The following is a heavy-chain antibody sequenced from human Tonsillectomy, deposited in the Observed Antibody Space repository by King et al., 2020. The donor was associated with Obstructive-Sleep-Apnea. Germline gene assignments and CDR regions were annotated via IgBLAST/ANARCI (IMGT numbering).Heavy chain of an antibody. V-gene: IGHV4-59*08. CDR1: GGSISSYY. D-gene: IGHD2-15*01. J-gene: IGHJ4*02. CDR2: IYYSGST. CDR3: ARLPYGSGGSSYSGDVRDY. Sequence: QLQESGPGLVKPSETLSLTCTVSGGSISSYYWSWIRQPPGKGLEWMAYIYYSGSTNYNPSLKSRVTISVDTSKNQLSLKLSSVTAADTAVYYCARLPYGSGGSSYSGDVRDYWGQGTLVTVSS.